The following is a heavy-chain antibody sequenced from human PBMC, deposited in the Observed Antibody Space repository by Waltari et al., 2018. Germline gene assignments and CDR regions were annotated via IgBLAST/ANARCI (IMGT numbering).Heavy chain of an antibody. Sequence: QVQLQESGPGLVKPSETLSLTCTVSGGSISIYYWSRIRQPAGKGLEWIGRIYTRGSTNYNPSLKSRVTMSVDTSKNQFALKLSSVTAADTAVYYCARDNMEDSSGWYDPYFDYWGQGTLVTVSS. CDR1: GGSISIYY. D-gene: IGHD6-19*01. CDR3: ARDNMEDSSGWYDPYFDY. J-gene: IGHJ4*02. CDR2: IYTRGST. V-gene: IGHV4-4*07.